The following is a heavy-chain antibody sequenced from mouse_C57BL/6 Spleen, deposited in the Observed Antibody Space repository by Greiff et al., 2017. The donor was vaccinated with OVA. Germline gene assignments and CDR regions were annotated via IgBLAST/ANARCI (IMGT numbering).Heavy chain of an antibody. J-gene: IGHJ2*01. D-gene: IGHD2-4*01. V-gene: IGHV5-17*01. CDR2: ISSGSSTI. Sequence: DVQLVESGGGLVKPGGSLKLSCAASGFTFSDYGMHWVRQAPEKGLEWVAYISSGSSTIYYADTVKGRFTISRDNAKNTLFLQMTSLRSEDTAMYYCARGDDYDGRGFDYWGQGTTLTVSS. CDR3: ARGDDYDGRGFDY. CDR1: GFTFSDYG.